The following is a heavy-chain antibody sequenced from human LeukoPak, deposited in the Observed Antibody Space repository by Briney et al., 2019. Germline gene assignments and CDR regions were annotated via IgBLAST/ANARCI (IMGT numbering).Heavy chain of an antibody. CDR1: GFTVSSNY. J-gene: IGHJ4*02. D-gene: IGHD2-15*01. Sequence: PGGSLRLSCAASGFTVSSNYMSWVRQAPGKGLEWVSVIYSGGSTYYADSVKGRFTISRDNAKNSLYLQMNSPRAEDTAVYYCARDLDDGVCSGGSCYSAIGFDYWGQGTLVTVSS. CDR3: ARDLDDGVCSGGSCYSAIGFDY. V-gene: IGHV3-53*01. CDR2: IYSGGST.